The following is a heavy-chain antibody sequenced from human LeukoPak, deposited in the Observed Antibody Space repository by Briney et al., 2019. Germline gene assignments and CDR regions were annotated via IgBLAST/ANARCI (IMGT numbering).Heavy chain of an antibody. CDR1: GGFNTHYY. Sequence: PSETLSLTCSVSGGFNTHYYWGWIRQPPGKGLEWIGSIYYSGSTYYNPSLKSRVTISVDTSKNQFSLKLSSVTAADTAVYYCASGIAAAVSYWGQGTLVTVSS. J-gene: IGHJ4*02. V-gene: IGHV4-39*01. CDR2: IYYSGST. CDR3: ASGIAAAVSY. D-gene: IGHD6-13*01.